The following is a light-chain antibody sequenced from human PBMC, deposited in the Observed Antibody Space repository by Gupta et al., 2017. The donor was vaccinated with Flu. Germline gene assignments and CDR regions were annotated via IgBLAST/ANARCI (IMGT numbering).Light chain of an antibody. CDR1: QSVSSN. Sequence: EIVMTQSPATLSVSPGERATLSCRASQSVSSNLAWYQQKPGQAPRLLIYGASTRDTGIPARFSGSGDGTEFTLTISSRQSEDFAVYYCQQHNNWPPWTFGQGTKVEIK. CDR2: GAS. J-gene: IGKJ1*01. CDR3: QQHNNWPPWT. V-gene: IGKV3-15*01.